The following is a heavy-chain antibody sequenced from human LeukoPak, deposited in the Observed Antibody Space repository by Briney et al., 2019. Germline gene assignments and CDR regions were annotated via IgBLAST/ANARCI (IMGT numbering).Heavy chain of an antibody. V-gene: IGHV5-51*01. CDR2: IYPGDSDT. Sequence: GEPLKFSGKALGYSSTSYWIAWVGQMPGKGLEWMGIIYPGDSDTRYSPSFQGQVTISTDKSISTAYLQWSSLRASDTAMYYCARLGYCSSTICHDNWFDSWGQGTLVTVSS. CDR3: ARLGYCSSTICHDNWFDS. D-gene: IGHD2-2*01. CDR1: GYSSTSYW. J-gene: IGHJ5*01.